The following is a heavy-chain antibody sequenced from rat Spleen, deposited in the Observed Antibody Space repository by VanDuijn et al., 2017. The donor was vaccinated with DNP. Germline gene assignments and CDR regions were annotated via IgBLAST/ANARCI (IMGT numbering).Heavy chain of an antibody. CDR3: ATQGGGDDY. CDR2: IRYDGGST. V-gene: IGHV5-20*01. D-gene: IGHD1-1*01. Sequence: EVQLVESGGGLVQPGRSLKLSCAASGFTFSDYYMAWVRQAPTKGLEWVASIRYDGGSTDYRDSVKGRFTISRDNAKSSLYLQMDSLRSEDTATYYCATQGGGDDYWGQGVMVTVSS. J-gene: IGHJ2*01. CDR1: GFTFSDYY.